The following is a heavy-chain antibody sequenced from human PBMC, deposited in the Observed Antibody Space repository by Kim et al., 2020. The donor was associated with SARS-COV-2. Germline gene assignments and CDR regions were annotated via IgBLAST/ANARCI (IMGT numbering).Heavy chain of an antibody. CDR1: GFTFSSYA. J-gene: IGHJ4*02. D-gene: IGHD2-15*01. Sequence: GGSLRLSCAASGFTFSSYAMHWVRQAPGKELEWVAVISYDGSNKYYADSVKGRFTISRDNSKNTLYLQMNSLRAEDTAVYYCARDLVVVAATPLDYWGQGTLVTVSS. CDR2: ISYDGSNK. CDR3: ARDLVVVAATPLDY. V-gene: IGHV3-30-3*01.